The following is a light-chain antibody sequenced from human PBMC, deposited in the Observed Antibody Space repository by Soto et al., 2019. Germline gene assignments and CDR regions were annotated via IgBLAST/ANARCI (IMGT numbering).Light chain of an antibody. CDR3: SSYTSSNTLEV. CDR1: SSDVGGSNY. Sequence: QSALTQPASVSGSPGQSITISCTGTSSDVGGSNYVSWYQHHPHRAPKLLIYEVSYRPSGVSSRFSGSKSGNTASLTISGLQAEDEADYYCSSYTSSNTLEVFGVGTKVTVL. CDR2: EVS. J-gene: IGLJ1*01. V-gene: IGLV2-14*01.